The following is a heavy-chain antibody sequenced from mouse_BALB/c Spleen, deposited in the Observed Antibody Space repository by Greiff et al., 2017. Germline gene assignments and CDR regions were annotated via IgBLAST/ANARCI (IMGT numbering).Heavy chain of an antibody. D-gene: IGHD2-1*01. CDR1: GFTFSSFG. J-gene: IGHJ4*01. Sequence: EVKLVESGGGLVQPGGSRKLSCAASGFTFSSFGMHWVRQAPEKGLEWVAYISSGSSTIYYADTVKGRFTISRDNPKNTLFLQMTSLRSEDTAMYYCARRIIYYGNYGYAMDYWGQGTSVTVSS. V-gene: IGHV5-17*02. CDR2: ISSGSSTI. CDR3: ARRIIYYGNYGYAMDY.